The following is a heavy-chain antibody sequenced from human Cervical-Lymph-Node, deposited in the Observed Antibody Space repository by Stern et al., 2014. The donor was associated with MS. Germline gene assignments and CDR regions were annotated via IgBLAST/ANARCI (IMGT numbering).Heavy chain of an antibody. J-gene: IGHJ4*02. V-gene: IGHV1-58*01. Sequence: QLVESGPEVKKPGTSVKVSCKASGFTFTSSAVQWVRQARGQSLEWIGWIVVGSGNTNYAQKFQERVTITRDMSTSTAYMELSSLRSEDTAVYYCAADLQWLDRIYWGQGTLVTVSS. D-gene: IGHD3-22*01. CDR1: GFTFTSSA. CDR2: IVVGSGNT. CDR3: AADLQWLDRIY.